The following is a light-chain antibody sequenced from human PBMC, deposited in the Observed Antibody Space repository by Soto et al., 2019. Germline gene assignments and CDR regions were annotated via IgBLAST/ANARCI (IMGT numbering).Light chain of an antibody. CDR1: SSDVGGYNY. CDR2: DVS. V-gene: IGLV2-14*01. J-gene: IGLJ2*01. CDR3: SSYTSSSTLVV. Sequence: QSALTQPASVSGSPGQSITISCTGTSSDVGGYNYVSWYQQHPGKAPTLMIYDVSNRPSGVSNRFSGSKSGNTASLPISGLQAEDEADDYCSSYTSSSTLVVFGGGTKLTVL.